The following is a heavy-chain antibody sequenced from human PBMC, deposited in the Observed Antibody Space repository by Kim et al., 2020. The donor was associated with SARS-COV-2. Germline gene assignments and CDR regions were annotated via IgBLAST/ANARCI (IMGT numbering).Heavy chain of an antibody. V-gene: IGHV3-33*01. Sequence: GGSLRLSCAASGFTFSNYGMHWVRQAPGKGLEWVTVIWSDGSNKYYGDSVKGRFTISRDNSRNTLYLQMNSLRAEDTAVYYCARAYGISGTTFGMDVWGQGTTVTVSS. J-gene: IGHJ6*02. CDR1: GFTFSNYG. D-gene: IGHD1-7*01. CDR3: ARAYGISGTTFGMDV. CDR2: IWSDGSNK.